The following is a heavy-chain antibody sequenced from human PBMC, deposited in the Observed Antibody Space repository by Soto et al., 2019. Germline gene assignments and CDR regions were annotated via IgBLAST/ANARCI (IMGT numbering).Heavy chain of an antibody. V-gene: IGHV4-31*03. D-gene: IGHD6-6*01. J-gene: IGHJ4*02. Sequence: QVQLQEMGPGLVKPSQTLTITCTVSGDSVNSAYWSWIRQLPGKGPEWMGNIYHTGRTFYNPSLKSRVAISIDTSKPLFSLKMRSVTAADTAVYYCARTDAYNSSFFDSWGLGTVVTVSS. CDR1: GDSVNSAY. CDR2: IYHTGRT. CDR3: ARTDAYNSSFFDS.